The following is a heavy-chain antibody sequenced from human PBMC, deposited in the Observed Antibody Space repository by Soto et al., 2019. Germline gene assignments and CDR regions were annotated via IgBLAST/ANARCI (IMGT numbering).Heavy chain of an antibody. V-gene: IGHV3-23*01. J-gene: IGHJ4*02. D-gene: IGHD2-2*03. CDR3: TKDWIRFDY. CDR1: GFTFSSYA. Sequence: GGSLSLSCAASGFTFSSYAINWVRQAPEKGLEWVSSIGGGGGTTYYADSVKGRFTISRDNSKNTLYLQMNSLRAEDTAVYYCTKDWIRFDYWGQGTLVTVSS. CDR2: IGGGGGTT.